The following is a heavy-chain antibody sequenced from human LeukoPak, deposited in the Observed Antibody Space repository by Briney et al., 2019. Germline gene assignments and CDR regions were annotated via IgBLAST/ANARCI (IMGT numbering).Heavy chain of an antibody. Sequence: GGSLRLSCAASGFTFSSYSMNWVRQAPGKGLEWVSYISRSGSTIYYADSVKGRLTISRDNAKNSLYLQMNSLRAEDTAVYYCARATLSGLAAANDYWGQGTLVTVSS. V-gene: IGHV3-48*04. D-gene: IGHD6-13*01. CDR1: GFTFSSYS. CDR3: ARATLSGLAAANDY. J-gene: IGHJ4*02. CDR2: ISRSGSTI.